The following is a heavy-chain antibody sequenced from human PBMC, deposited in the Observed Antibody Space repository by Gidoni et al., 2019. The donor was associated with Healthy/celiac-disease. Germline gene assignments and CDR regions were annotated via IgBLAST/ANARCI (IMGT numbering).Heavy chain of an antibody. J-gene: IGHJ5*02. CDR1: GGSFSGYY. V-gene: IGHV4-34*01. CDR2: INHSGST. D-gene: IGHD6-6*01. Sequence: QVQLQQWGAGLLKPSETLSLTCAVYGGSFSGYYWSWIRQPPGKGLEWIGEINHSGSTNYNPSLKSRVTISVDTSKNQFSLKLSSVTAADTAVYYCARRQLVRRWFDPWGQGTLVTVSS. CDR3: ARRQLVRRWFDP.